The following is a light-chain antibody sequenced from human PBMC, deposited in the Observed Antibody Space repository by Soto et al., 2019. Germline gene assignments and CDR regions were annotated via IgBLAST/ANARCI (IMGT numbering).Light chain of an antibody. J-gene: IGKJ1*01. CDR1: LSVASY. V-gene: IGKV3-11*01. CDR2: DAS. CDR3: HHYPRSSWT. Sequence: EIVLTQSPATLSLSPGERATLSCRASLSVASYLAWYQQKPGQAPRLLIYDASNRATGVPPRFSGSGSGTDFTLTISSLEPEDFAVYYCHHYPRSSWTFGQGTKVEVK.